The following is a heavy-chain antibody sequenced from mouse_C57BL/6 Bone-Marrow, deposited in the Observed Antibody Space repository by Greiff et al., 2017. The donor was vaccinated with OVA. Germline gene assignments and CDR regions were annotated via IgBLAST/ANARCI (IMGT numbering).Heavy chain of an antibody. CDR1: GYTFTDYE. Sequence: QVQLQQSGAELVRPGASVTLSCKASGYTFTDYEMHWVKQTPVHGLEWIGAIDPETGGTAYTQKFKGKAILTADKSSSTAYMELRSLTSEDSAVDYGTRGYSNYYARDDWGQGTSVTVSS. V-gene: IGHV1-15*01. J-gene: IGHJ4*01. CDR2: IDPETGGT. D-gene: IGHD2-5*01. CDR3: TRGYSNYYARDD.